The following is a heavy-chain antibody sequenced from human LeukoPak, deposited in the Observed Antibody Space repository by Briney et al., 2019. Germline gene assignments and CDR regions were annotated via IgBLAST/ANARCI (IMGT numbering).Heavy chain of an antibody. Sequence: PGGSLRLSCVVSGLTFSSYSMTWVRQAPGKGLEWVGRIKSKTEGGTTDYAAPVKGRFTISSDDSKNTLYLQMNSLKTEDTAVYYCTTLAVELDYWGQGTLVT. CDR1: GLTFSSYS. CDR2: IKSKTEGGTT. CDR3: TTLAVELDY. V-gene: IGHV3-15*01. J-gene: IGHJ4*02. D-gene: IGHD6-19*01.